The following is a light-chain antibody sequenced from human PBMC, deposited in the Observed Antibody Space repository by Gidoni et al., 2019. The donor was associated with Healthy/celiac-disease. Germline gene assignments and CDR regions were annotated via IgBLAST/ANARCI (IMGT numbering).Light chain of an antibody. CDR1: QSVLYSSNNTNS. V-gene: IGKV4-1*01. CDR2: WAS. J-gene: IGKJ2*01. Sequence: DIVMTQSPDSLAVSLGERATINCKSSQSVLYSSNNTNSFAWYQQKPGQPPKLLIYWASTRESGVPDRFSGSGSVTDFTLTISSLQAEDVAVYYCQQYYSTPYTFGQGTKLEIK. CDR3: QQYYSTPYT.